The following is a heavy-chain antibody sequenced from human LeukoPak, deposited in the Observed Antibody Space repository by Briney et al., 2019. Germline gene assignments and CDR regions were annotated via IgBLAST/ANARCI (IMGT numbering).Heavy chain of an antibody. D-gene: IGHD5-24*01. J-gene: IGHJ4*02. CDR3: ARGRDGYNNY. V-gene: IGHV4-39*06. Sequence: AETLSLTCTVSGGSISSNYYYWGWIRQPPGMGLEWFGSIYYSGSTYYNSSINSRVTISVDTAKNQCPLKLTYVTPADTAMDYCARGRDGYNNYWGQGTLVTVSS. CDR1: GGSISSNYYY. CDR2: IYYSGST.